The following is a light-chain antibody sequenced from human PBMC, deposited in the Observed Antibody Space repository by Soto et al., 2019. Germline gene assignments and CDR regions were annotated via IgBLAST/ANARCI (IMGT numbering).Light chain of an antibody. CDR3: ISYTGTHRFGA. V-gene: IGLV2-8*01. CDR2: EVR. J-gene: IGLJ1*01. CDR1: SSDVGGYNY. Sequence: QSALTQPPSASGSPGQSVNISCTGSSSDVGGYNYFSWYQQHPGKAPKLVIYEVRKRPPGVPDRFSGSKSGHTASLTVSGLQAEDEAYYYCISYTGTHRFGAFGPGTKVTVL.